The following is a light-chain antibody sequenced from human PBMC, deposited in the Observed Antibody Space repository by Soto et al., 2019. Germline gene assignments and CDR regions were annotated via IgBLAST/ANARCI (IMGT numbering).Light chain of an antibody. CDR3: KQYGNSIT. V-gene: IGKV3-20*01. CDR1: QSVSSSF. CDR2: GAS. Sequence: IVLTQSPGTLSLSPGERATLSCRATQSVSSSFLAWYQQRPGQAPRLLIFGASNRATGIPDRFSGSGSGTDFSLTISRLEPEDCAVYYCKQYGNSITFGGGTKVDVK. J-gene: IGKJ4*01.